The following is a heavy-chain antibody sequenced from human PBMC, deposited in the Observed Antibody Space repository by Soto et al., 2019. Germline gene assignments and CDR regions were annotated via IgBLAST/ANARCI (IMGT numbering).Heavy chain of an antibody. CDR2: INHSGST. D-gene: IGHD6-6*01. Sequence: SETLSLACAVYGGSFRGYDWSWIRQPPGKGLEWIGEINHSGSTNYNPSLKSRVTISVDTSKNQFSLKLSSVTAADTAVYYCARENSSSGDYSGMDVWGQGTTVTVPS. CDR3: ARENSSSGDYSGMDV. CDR1: GGSFRGYD. V-gene: IGHV4-34*01. J-gene: IGHJ6*02.